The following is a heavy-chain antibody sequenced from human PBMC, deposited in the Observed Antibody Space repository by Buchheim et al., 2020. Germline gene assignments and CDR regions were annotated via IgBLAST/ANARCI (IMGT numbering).Heavy chain of an antibody. CDR1: GGTFSTYA. CDR2: IIPISGTA. V-gene: IGHV1-69*01. D-gene: IGHD3-10*01. CDR3: ARDSTPDNFGSGSFDP. J-gene: IGHJ5*02. Sequence: QVQLVQSGPEVKKPGSSVKVSCKAPGGTFSTYAISWVRQAPGRGLEWMGWIIPISGTANYAQKFQGRVTITADESTSTSYMELRSLISEDTATYYCARDSTPDNFGSGSFDPWGQGTL.